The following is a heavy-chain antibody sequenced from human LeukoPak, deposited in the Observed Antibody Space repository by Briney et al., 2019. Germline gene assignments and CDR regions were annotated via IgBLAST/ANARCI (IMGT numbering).Heavy chain of an antibody. CDR1: GYTFTSYD. V-gene: IGHV1-8*03. Sequence: GASVNVSYKASGYTFTSYDINWVRQATGHGLEWLGWMNPISGNTGYAQKFQGRVTITRNTSISTAYMELSSLRSEDTAVYYCASGAWKNRAFDIWGQGTMVTVSS. J-gene: IGHJ3*02. CDR3: ASGAWKNRAFDI. D-gene: IGHD1/OR15-1a*01. CDR2: MNPISGNT.